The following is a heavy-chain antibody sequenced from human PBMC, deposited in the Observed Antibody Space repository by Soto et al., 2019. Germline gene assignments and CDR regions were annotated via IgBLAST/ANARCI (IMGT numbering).Heavy chain of an antibody. J-gene: IGHJ4*02. V-gene: IGHV3-23*01. CDR1: GFTFSSYA. CDR3: ATTIAGYSSGWPTL. CDR2: ISGSGGST. D-gene: IGHD6-19*01. Sequence: PGGSLRLSCAASGFTFSSYAMSWVRQAPGKGLEWVSAISGSGGSTYYADSVKGRFTISRDNSKNTLYLQMNSLRAEDTAVYYCATTIAGYSSGWPTLWGQGTLVTVSS.